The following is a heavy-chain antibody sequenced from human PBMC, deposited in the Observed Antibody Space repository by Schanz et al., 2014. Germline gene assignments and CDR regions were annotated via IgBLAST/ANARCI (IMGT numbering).Heavy chain of an antibody. J-gene: IGHJ6*02. CDR1: GGTFNSYT. Sequence: QVQLIQSGAEVKKPGASVKVSCKASGGTFNSYTINWVRQAPGQGLEWMGRIIPILGIANYAQKFQGRVTITADRSTSTAYMELSSLRSDDTAVYYCARAKRFGDMDVWGQGTTVTVSS. CDR3: ARAKRFGDMDV. CDR2: IIPILGIA. D-gene: IGHD3-10*01. V-gene: IGHV1-69*09.